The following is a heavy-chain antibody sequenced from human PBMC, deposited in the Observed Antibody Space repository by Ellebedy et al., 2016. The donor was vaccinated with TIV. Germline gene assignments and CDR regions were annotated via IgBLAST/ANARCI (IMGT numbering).Heavy chain of an antibody. CDR1: EFTSNRCW. CDR2: INEDGSER. J-gene: IGHJ4*02. Sequence: GGSLRLSXAVSEFTSNRCWMTWVRQAPGKGLEWMANINEDGSERSYADSVKGRFFISRDNAKNSVYLQMNSLGAEDTAVYYCATVAACSESQYSHIKYWGQGSLVIVSS. D-gene: IGHD1-26*01. V-gene: IGHV3-7*01. CDR3: ATVAACSESQYSHIKY.